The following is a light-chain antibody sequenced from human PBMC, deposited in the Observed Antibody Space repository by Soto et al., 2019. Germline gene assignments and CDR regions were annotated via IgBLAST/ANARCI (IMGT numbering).Light chain of an antibody. J-gene: IGLJ1*01. V-gene: IGLV2-14*01. Sequence: QSALTQPASVSGSPGQSITISCTGTSSDVGGYNYVSWYQQHPGKAPKLMIYEVSNRPSGVSFRFSGSKSGNTASLTISGLQAEDEADYYCGSYTSRTTYVFGTGTKLTVL. CDR2: EVS. CDR1: SSDVGGYNY. CDR3: GSYTSRTTYV.